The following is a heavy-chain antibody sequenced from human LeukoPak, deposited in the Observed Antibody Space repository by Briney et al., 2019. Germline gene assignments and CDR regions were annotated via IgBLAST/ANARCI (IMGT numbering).Heavy chain of an antibody. CDR2: INQSGST. D-gene: IGHD2-15*01. CDR3: ARGSRDIVVVVTPTRTNSYYYMDV. Sequence: SETLSLTCAVYGWSFSGYYWSWIRQPPGKGLEWIGEINQSGSTNYNPSLKSRVSISVDTSKNQFSLKLSSVTAADTAVYYCARGSRDIVVVVTPTRTNSYYYMDVWGKGTTVTVSS. CDR1: GWSFSGYY. V-gene: IGHV4-34*01. J-gene: IGHJ6*03.